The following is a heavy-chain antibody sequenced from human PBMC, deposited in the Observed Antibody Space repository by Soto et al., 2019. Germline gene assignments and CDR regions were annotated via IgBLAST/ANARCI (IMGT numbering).Heavy chain of an antibody. D-gene: IGHD2-2*01. V-gene: IGHV1-69*01. Sequence: QVQLVQSGAEVKNPGSSVKVSCKASGGTFSSYAISWVRQAPGQGLEWMGGNIPIFGTANYAQKFQGRVTITADESTSTAYMELSSRRSEDTAVYYCARDHCSSTSCQPDPSDWFDPWGQGTLVTVSS. J-gene: IGHJ5*02. CDR2: NIPIFGTA. CDR3: ARDHCSSTSCQPDPSDWFDP. CDR1: GGTFSSYA.